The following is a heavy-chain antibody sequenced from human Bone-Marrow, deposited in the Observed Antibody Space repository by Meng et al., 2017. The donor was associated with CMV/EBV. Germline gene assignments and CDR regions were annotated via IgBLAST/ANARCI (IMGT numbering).Heavy chain of an antibody. CDR2: IIPILGIA. V-gene: IGHV1-69*10. J-gene: IGHJ6*02. Sequence: SVKVSCKASGGTFSSYAISWVRQAPGQGLEWMGGIIPILGIANYAQKFQGRVTITADKSTSPAYMELSSLRSEDTAVYYCARDLLYCSSTSCYLSYYYGMDVWGQGTTVTVSS. CDR1: GGTFSSYA. CDR3: ARDLLYCSSTSCYLSYYYGMDV. D-gene: IGHD2-2*01.